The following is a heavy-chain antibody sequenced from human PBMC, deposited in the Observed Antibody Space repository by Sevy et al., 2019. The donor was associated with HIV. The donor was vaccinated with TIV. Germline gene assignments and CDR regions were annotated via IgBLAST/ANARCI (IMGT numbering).Heavy chain of an antibody. CDR2: IYSDGST. Sequence: GGSLRLSCAASGFVVSSNYMSWVRQAPGKGLEWVSVIYSDGSTYYADSVKGRFTISRDNSKNMLYLQMNSLRAEDTAVYYCARVGSGYYHTFDIWGQWTMVTVSS. CDR3: ARVGSGYYHTFDI. V-gene: IGHV3-53*01. J-gene: IGHJ3*02. CDR1: GFVVSSNY. D-gene: IGHD3-22*01.